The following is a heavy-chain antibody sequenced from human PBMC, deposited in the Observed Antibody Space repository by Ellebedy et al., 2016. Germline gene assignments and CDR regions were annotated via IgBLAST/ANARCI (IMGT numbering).Heavy chain of an antibody. CDR2: MSGSGGNT. D-gene: IGHD3-3*01. Sequence: LSLTCXVSGFISSNYAMSWVRQAPGKGLEWVSTMSGSGGNTYYADSMKGRFTISRDNSRNTLYLQMNSLRPEDTALYYCAKDLEGGLEWSQSAFDYWGQGTLVTVSS. J-gene: IGHJ4*02. V-gene: IGHV3-23*01. CDR3: AKDLEGGLEWSQSAFDY. CDR1: GFISSNYA.